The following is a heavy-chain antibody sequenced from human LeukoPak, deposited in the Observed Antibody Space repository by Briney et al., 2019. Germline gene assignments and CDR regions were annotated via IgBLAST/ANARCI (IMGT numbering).Heavy chain of an antibody. CDR1: GFTFRSYG. J-gene: IGHJ6*02. CDR2: ISYDGSNK. V-gene: IGHV3-30*18. CDR3: VKDKYYYGSGSFYNGMDV. D-gene: IGHD3-10*01. Sequence: PGRSLRLSCAASGFTFRSYGMHWVRQAPGKGLEWVAVISYDGSNKYYADSVKGRFTISRDNSKNTLYLQMNSLRAEDTAVYYCVKDKYYYGSGSFYNGMDVWGQGTTVTVSS.